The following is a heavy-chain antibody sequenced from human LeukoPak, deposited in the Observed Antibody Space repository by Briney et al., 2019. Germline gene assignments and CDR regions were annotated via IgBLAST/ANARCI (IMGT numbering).Heavy chain of an antibody. CDR3: GRGGVYGDFYFDY. Sequence: SGTLSLTCAVSGGSISSSNWWSWVRQPPGKGLEWIGEIYHSGSTNYNPSLKSRVTISVDKSKNQFSLKLSSVTAADTAVYYCGRGGVYGDFYFDYWGQGALVTVSS. CDR2: IYHSGST. V-gene: IGHV4-4*02. D-gene: IGHD4-17*01. CDR1: GGSISSSNW. J-gene: IGHJ4*02.